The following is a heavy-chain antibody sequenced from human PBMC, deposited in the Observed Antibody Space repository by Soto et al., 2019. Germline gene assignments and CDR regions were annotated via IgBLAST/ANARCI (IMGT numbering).Heavy chain of an antibody. CDR1: GFTFSSYS. CDR2: ISSSSSTI. Sequence: GGSLRLSCAASGFTFSSYSMNWVRQAPGKGLEWVSYISSSSSTIYYADSVKGRFTISRDNAKNSLYLQINSLRDEDTAVYYCARGNPITMIVVVAPDFDYWGQGTLVTVSS. V-gene: IGHV3-48*02. J-gene: IGHJ4*02. D-gene: IGHD3-22*01. CDR3: ARGNPITMIVVVAPDFDY.